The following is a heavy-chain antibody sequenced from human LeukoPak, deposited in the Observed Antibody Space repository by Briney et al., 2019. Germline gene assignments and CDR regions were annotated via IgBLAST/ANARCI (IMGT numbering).Heavy chain of an antibody. Sequence: GGSLRLSCAASGFTFSSYWMSWVRLAPGKGLEWGANINQDGSEKYYVDSLEGRFTISRDNAKNSLFLQMNSLTAEDTAVYYCARDAYSGGSCYAYWGQGTLVIVSS. CDR2: INQDGSEK. CDR3: ARDAYSGGSCYAY. CDR1: GFTFSSYW. D-gene: IGHD2-15*01. V-gene: IGHV3-7*01. J-gene: IGHJ4*02.